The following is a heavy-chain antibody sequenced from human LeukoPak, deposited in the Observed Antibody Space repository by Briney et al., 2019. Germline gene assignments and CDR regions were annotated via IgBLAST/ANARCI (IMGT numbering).Heavy chain of an antibody. J-gene: IGHJ4*02. Sequence: HVASVKVSCKASGGTVSSYAISWVRQAAGQGLEWMGGIIPIFGTANYAQKFQGRVTITADESTSTAYMELSSLRSEDTAVYYCARDERHYYDSSGYYYRDPYYFDYWGQGTLVTVSS. CDR1: GGTVSSYA. D-gene: IGHD3-22*01. CDR2: IIPIFGTA. V-gene: IGHV1-69*13. CDR3: ARDERHYYDSSGYYYRDPYYFDY.